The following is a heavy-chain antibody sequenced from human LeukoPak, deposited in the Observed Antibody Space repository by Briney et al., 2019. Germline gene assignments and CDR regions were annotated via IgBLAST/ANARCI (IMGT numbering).Heavy chain of an antibody. V-gene: IGHV3-23*01. CDR3: AKEQWLARTYFDY. Sequence: GGSLRLSCAASGFTFSSYAMSWVRQAPGKGLEWVSAISSSGGSTYHADSVKGRFTISRDDSENTVYLQMNSLRAEDTAVYYCAKEQWLARTYFDYWGQGTLVTVSS. D-gene: IGHD6-19*01. J-gene: IGHJ4*02. CDR2: ISSSGGST. CDR1: GFTFSSYA.